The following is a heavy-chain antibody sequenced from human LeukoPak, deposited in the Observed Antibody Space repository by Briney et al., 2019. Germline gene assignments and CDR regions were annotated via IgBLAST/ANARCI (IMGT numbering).Heavy chain of an antibody. J-gene: IGHJ4*02. Sequence: GGSLRLSCAAAGFAFSFHSMNWVRQAPGKGLEWVSYISSSGNLIYYADSVRGRFTISRDIAKNSLFLEMNSLRAEDTAVYYCARNSLYCGGDCYEVFDSWGQGTLVTVSS. D-gene: IGHD2-21*01. CDR1: GFAFSFHS. CDR2: ISSSGNLI. V-gene: IGHV3-48*01. CDR3: ARNSLYCGGDCYEVFDS.